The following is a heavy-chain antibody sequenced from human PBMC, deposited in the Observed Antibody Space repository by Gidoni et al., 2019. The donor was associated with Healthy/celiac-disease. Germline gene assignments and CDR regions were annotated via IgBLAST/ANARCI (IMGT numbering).Heavy chain of an antibody. Sequence: QVQLVESGGGVAQPGRSLRLSCAGSGFTFSSYGMQWVRQAPGKGLEWVAVIWYDGSNKYYADSVKGRFTISRDNSKNTLYLQMNSLRAEDTAVYYCARDYMFYGMDVWGQGTTVTVSS. CDR1: GFTFSSYG. V-gene: IGHV3-33*01. CDR3: ARDYMFYGMDV. CDR2: IWYDGSNK. D-gene: IGHD3-10*02. J-gene: IGHJ6*02.